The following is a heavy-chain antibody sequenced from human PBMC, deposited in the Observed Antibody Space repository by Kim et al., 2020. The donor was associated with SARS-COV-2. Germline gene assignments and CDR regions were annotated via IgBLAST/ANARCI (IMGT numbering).Heavy chain of an antibody. J-gene: IGHJ6*02. V-gene: IGHV1-24*01. Sequence: ASVKVSCKVSGYTLTELSMHWVRQAPGKGLEWMGGFDPEDGETIYAQKFQGRVTMTEDTSTDTAYMELSSLRSEDTAVYYCATGGLAAEAWDYYYYGMDVWGQGTTVTVSS. D-gene: IGHD6-13*01. CDR1: GYTLTELS. CDR2: FDPEDGET. CDR3: ATGGLAAEAWDYYYYGMDV.